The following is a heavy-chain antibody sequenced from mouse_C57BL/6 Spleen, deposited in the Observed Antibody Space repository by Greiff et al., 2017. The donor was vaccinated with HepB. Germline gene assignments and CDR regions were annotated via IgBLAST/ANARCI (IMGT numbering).Heavy chain of an antibody. CDR3: AIDYGNYEGLSAY. CDR2: IYPRSGNT. V-gene: IGHV1-81*01. D-gene: IGHD2-1*01. J-gene: IGHJ3*01. Sequence: QVQLQQSGAELARPGASVKLSCKASGYTFTSYGISWVKQRTGQGLEWIGEIYPRSGNTYYNEKFKGKATLTADKSSSTAYMELRSLTSEGSAVYFCAIDYGNYEGLSAYWGQGTLVTVSA. CDR1: GYTFTSYG.